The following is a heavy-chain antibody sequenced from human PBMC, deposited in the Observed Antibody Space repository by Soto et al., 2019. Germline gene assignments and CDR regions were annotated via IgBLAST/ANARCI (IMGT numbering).Heavy chain of an antibody. CDR2: IYWDDDK. Sequence: QITLKESGPPLVKPTQTLTLTCTFSGFSLSTSGVGVGWIRQPPGKALEWLALIYWDDDKRYSPSLKSRLTITKDTSKNQVVLTMTNMDPVDTATYYCAHAVGRDHFWSGYLADYWGQGTLVTVSS. D-gene: IGHD3-3*02. CDR1: GFSLSTSGVG. CDR3: AHAVGRDHFWSGYLADY. V-gene: IGHV2-5*02. J-gene: IGHJ4*02.